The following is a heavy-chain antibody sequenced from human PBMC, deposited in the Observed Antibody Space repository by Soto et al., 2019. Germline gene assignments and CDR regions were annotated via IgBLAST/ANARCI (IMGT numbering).Heavy chain of an antibody. CDR3: AYLPCSGGSCYWFSFSGMDV. J-gene: IGHJ6*02. CDR2: IYWDDDQ. CDR1: GFSLSTSGVG. V-gene: IGHV2-5*02. Sequence: QITLKESGPTLVKPTQTLTLTCTFSGFSLSTSGVGVAWIRQPPGKALEWLALIYWDDDQRYRPSLESRLTMTKDPSKTQVVLTLTNMDSVDTVTHYCAYLPCSGGSCYWFSFSGMDVWGQGTTVTVSS. D-gene: IGHD2-15*01.